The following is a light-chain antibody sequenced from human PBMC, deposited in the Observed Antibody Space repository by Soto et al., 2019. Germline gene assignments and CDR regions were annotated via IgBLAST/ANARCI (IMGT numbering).Light chain of an antibody. J-gene: IGKJ2*01. Sequence: DIQMTQSPSTLSASVGDSVTITCRANQRIDNWLAWYQQKPGKAPKLLIYKASTLESGVPSRFSGSGSGTEFTLTISSLQPDDFATYDCQQFRTYSYTFGQGTKLEIK. CDR2: KAS. V-gene: IGKV1-5*03. CDR1: QRIDNW. CDR3: QQFRTYSYT.